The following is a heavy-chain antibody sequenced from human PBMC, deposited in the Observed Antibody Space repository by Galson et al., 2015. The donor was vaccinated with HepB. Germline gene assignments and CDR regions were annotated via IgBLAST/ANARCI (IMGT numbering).Heavy chain of an antibody. V-gene: IGHV3-23*01. CDR3: AKGPRTVWGIFGGYYYYYMDV. D-gene: IGHD3-3*01. CDR1: GFTFSSYA. Sequence: SLRLSCAASGFTFSSYAMSWVRQAPGKGLEWVSAISGSGGSTYYADSVKGRFTISRDNSKNTLYLQMNSLRAEDTAVYYCAKGPRTVWGIFGGYYYYYMDVWGKGTTVTVSS. CDR2: ISGSGGST. J-gene: IGHJ6*03.